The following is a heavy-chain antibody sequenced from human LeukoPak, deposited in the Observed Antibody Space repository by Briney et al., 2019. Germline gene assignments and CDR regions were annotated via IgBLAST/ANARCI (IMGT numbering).Heavy chain of an antibody. D-gene: IGHD4-17*01. CDR1: GYTFTGYY. J-gene: IGHJ4*02. V-gene: IGHV1-2*02. Sequence: ASVKVSCKASGYTFTGYYMHWVRQAPGQGLEWMGWINPNSGGTNYAQKFQGRVTMTRDTSISTAYMELSRLRSDDTAVYYCARALKPMTTVTRWGQGTLVTVSS. CDR3: ARALKPMTTVTR. CDR2: INPNSGGT.